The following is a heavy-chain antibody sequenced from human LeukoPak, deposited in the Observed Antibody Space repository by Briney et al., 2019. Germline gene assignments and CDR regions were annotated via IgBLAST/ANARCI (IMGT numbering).Heavy chain of an antibody. CDR2: IRSDGSST. J-gene: IGHJ4*02. CDR1: GFTFSSYW. D-gene: IGHD6-13*01. V-gene: IGHV3-74*01. CDR3: ATIGISAAAY. Sequence: GGSLRLSCAASGFTFSSYWMHWVRQALGKGLVWVSRIRSDGSSTSYADIVRGRFTISRDNAKNTLYLQMNSLRAEDTAVYYCATIGISAAAYWGQGTLVTVSS.